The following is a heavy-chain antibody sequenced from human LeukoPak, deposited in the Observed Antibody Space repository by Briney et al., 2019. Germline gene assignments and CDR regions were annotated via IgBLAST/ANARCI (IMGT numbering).Heavy chain of an antibody. CDR1: GGTFSSYA. V-gene: IGHV1-69*05. CDR2: IIPIFGTA. D-gene: IGHD3-10*01. CDR3: ASNYYGSGGLGY. J-gene: IGHJ4*02. Sequence: SVKVSCKASGGTFSSYAISWLRQAPGQGLEWMGRIIPIFGTANYAQKFQGRVTITTDESTSTAYMELSSLRSEDTAVYYRASNYYGSGGLGYWGQGTLVTVSS.